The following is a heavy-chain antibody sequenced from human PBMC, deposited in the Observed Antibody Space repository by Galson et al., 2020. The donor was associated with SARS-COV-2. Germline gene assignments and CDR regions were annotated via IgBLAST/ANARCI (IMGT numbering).Heavy chain of an antibody. D-gene: IGHD3-16*01. J-gene: IGHJ5*02. CDR1: GGSISSGGW. CDR2: ISHSGIT. V-gene: IGHV4-4*02. CDR3: TRRLGNWFDP. Sequence: TLSLTCAVSGGSISSGGWWTWVRQPPGKGLEWIGEISHSGITNYYPSLKSRVTISIDTSKNHFSLDLTSVTAADTAVYYCTRRLGNWFDPWGQGTLVTVSS.